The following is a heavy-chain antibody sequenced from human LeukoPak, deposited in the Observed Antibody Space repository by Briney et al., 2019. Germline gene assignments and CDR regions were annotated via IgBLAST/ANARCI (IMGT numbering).Heavy chain of an antibody. CDR3: ARGLLLLWFGEFPTTKNWFDP. D-gene: IGHD3-10*01. Sequence: ASVKVSCKASGYTFTSYYMHWVRQAPGQGLEWMGIINPSGGSTSYAQKFQGRVTMTRDTSTSTVYMELSSLRSEDTAVYYCARGLLLLWFGEFPTTKNWFDPWGQGTLVTVSS. CDR1: GYTFTSYY. V-gene: IGHV1-46*01. J-gene: IGHJ5*02. CDR2: INPSGGST.